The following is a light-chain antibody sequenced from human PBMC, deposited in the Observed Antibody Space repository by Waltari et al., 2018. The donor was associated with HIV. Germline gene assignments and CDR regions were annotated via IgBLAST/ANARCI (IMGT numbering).Light chain of an antibody. V-gene: IGLV1-36*01. J-gene: IGLJ2*01. CDR2: YDD. CDR1: RSHIGTNA. CDR3: AAAWDDSLNGPV. Sequence: QSVLTQPPSVSEAPRQRVTISCSGSRSHIGTNAVNWYQQLPGKAPKLLIYYDDLLPSGVSDRFSGSKSGTSASLAISGLQSEDEADYYCAAAWDDSLNGPVFGGGTKLTVL.